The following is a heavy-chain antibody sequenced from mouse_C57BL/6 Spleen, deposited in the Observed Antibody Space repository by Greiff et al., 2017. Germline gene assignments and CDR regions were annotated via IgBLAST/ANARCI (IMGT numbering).Heavy chain of an antibody. CDR1: GYTFTSYC. Sequence: QVQLQQPGAELVKPGASVKLSCKASGYTFTSYCMHWVKQRPGQGLEWIGMIHPNSGSTNYNEKFKSKATLTVDKSSSTAYMQLSSLTSEDSAVYYCARAGSTGSYFGCRGKGATVTV. D-gene: IGHD1-1*01. J-gene: IGHJ2*01. CDR2: IHPNSGST. CDR3: ARAGSTGSYFGC. V-gene: IGHV1-64*01.